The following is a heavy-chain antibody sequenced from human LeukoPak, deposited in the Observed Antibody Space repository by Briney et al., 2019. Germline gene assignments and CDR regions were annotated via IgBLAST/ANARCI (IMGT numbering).Heavy chain of an antibody. J-gene: IGHJ4*02. V-gene: IGHV1-2*02. D-gene: IGHD2-8*01. CDR3: ARDGVDIVSMAYAIHGFDY. CDR1: GYTFTDYY. Sequence: GASVKVSCKASGYTFTDYYMHWVRQAPGQGLEWMGWINANSGDTNYAQNFQGRVTMTRDTSITTAYMELSRLTSDDTAVYYCARDGVDIVSMAYAIHGFDYWGQGSLVTVSS. CDR2: INANSGDT.